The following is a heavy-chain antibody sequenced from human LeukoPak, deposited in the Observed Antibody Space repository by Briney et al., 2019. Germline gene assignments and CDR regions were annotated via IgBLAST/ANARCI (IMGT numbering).Heavy chain of an antibody. J-gene: IGHJ6*02. CDR2: TSAYNGNT. Sequence: ASVKVSCKASGYTFTSYGISWVRQAPGQGLEWMGWTSAYNGNTNYAQKLQGRVTMTTDTSTSTAYMELRSLRSDDTAVYYCARDQSRYSSSWFPYYYYGMDVWGQGTTVTVSS. V-gene: IGHV1-18*01. CDR1: GYTFTSYG. CDR3: ARDQSRYSSSWFPYYYYGMDV. D-gene: IGHD6-13*01.